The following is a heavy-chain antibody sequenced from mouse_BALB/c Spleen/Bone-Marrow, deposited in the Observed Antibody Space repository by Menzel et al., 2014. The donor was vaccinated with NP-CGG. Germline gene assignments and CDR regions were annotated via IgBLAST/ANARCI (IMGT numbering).Heavy chain of an antibody. D-gene: IGHD1-2*01. V-gene: IGHV1S127*01. CDR3: ARVGLRLPYYFDY. Sequence: QVQLQQPGPQVVRPGASVKISCKASGYSFTSYWMHWVKQRPGQGLEWIGMIDPSDSETRLNQKFKDKATLTVDKSSSTAYMQLSSPTSEDSAVYYSARVGLRLPYYFDYWGQGTTLTVSS. J-gene: IGHJ2*01. CDR1: GYSFTSYW. CDR2: IDPSDSET.